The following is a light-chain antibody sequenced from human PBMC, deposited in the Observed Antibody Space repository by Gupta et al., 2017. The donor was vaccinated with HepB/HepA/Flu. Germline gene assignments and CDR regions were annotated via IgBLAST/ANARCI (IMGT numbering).Light chain of an antibody. Sequence: DLQMTQFPPSLSASVGDRVTITCQASQDISNYLNWYQQKPGKAPKLLIYDASNLETGVPSRFSGSGSGTDFTFTISSLQPEDIATYYCQQYDNLPLTFGGGTKVEIK. J-gene: IGKJ4*01. CDR1: QDISNY. CDR2: DAS. CDR3: QQYDNLPLT. V-gene: IGKV1-33*01.